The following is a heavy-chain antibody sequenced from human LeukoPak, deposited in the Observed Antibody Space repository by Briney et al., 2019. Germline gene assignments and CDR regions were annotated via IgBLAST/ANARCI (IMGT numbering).Heavy chain of an antibody. V-gene: IGHV3-30*02. J-gene: IGHJ4*01. CDR3: ARDGTAAGLYFDL. Sequence: GGSLRLSCAASGFIFTDYGMHWVRQAPGKGLEWLTFIRYDGGDKYYADSVKGRFTISRDNTKSSLYLQINSLRAEDTAVYYCARDGTAAGLYFDLWGQGTLVTVSS. D-gene: IGHD6-13*01. CDR1: GFIFTDYG. CDR2: IRYDGGDK.